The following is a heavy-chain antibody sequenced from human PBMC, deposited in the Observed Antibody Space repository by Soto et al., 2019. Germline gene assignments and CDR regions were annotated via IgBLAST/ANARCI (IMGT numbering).Heavy chain of an antibody. Sequence: PGGSLRLSCAASGFTFSSDAMSWVRQAPGKGLEWVSAISGSGGGTYYADSVKGRFTISRDNSKNTLYLQMNSLRAEDTAVYYCAKGGASGYDPRAWGQGTLVTVSS. J-gene: IGHJ5*02. CDR1: GFTFSSDA. CDR2: ISGSGGGT. D-gene: IGHD5-12*01. CDR3: AKGGASGYDPRA. V-gene: IGHV3-23*01.